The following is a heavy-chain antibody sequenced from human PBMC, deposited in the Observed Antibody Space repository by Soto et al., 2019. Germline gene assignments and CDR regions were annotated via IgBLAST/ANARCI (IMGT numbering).Heavy chain of an antibody. V-gene: IGHV1-18*01. Sequence: QVQLVQSGAEVKKPGASVKVSCKASGYTFTSYGISWVRQAPGQGLEWMGWISAYNGNTNYAQKLQGRVTMTTDTSTSTAYMELRSLRSDDTAVYYCARDQWELPRWAHYYYYGMDVWGQGTTVTVSS. D-gene: IGHD1-26*01. J-gene: IGHJ6*02. CDR2: ISAYNGNT. CDR3: ARDQWELPRWAHYYYYGMDV. CDR1: GYTFTSYG.